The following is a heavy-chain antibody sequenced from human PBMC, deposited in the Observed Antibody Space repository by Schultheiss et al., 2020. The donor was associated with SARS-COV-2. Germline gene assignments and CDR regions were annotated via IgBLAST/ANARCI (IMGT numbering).Heavy chain of an antibody. V-gene: IGHV3-21*04. J-gene: IGHJ6*02. CDR2: ISSSSSYI. CDR1: GFTFSSYS. CDR3: ASERSSSRDYYYYYGMDV. Sequence: GGSLRLSCAASGFTFSSYSMNWVRQAPGKGLEWVSSISSSSSYIYYADSVKGRFTISRDNSKNTLYLQMNSLRAEDTAVYYCASERSSSRDYYYYYGMDVWGQGTTVTVAS. D-gene: IGHD6-13*01.